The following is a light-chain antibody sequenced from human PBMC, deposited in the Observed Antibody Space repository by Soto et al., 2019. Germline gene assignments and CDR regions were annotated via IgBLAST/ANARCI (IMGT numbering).Light chain of an antibody. Sequence: DIPMTQSPSSLSASVGDRVTITCRASQSITSYLNWYQQKPGKAPQLLIYAASSLLSGVPSRFSGSGSGTDFTLTISSLQPEDFATYFCQQSYTTPWTFGQGTKVEVK. J-gene: IGKJ1*01. CDR1: QSITSY. V-gene: IGKV1-39*01. CDR2: AAS. CDR3: QQSYTTPWT.